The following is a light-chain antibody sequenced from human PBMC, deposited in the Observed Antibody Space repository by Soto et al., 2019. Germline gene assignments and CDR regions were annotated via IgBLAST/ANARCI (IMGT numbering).Light chain of an antibody. CDR1: QSVSSSY. J-gene: IGKJ3*01. V-gene: IGKV3-20*01. Sequence: EVVLTQSPGTLSLSXGXRXXLSRXAIQSVSSSYLAWYQQKPGQAPRLLIYGASSRATGIPDRFSGSGSGTDFTLTISILEPEDFAVYYCQQYGSSPPFTFGPGTKVDI. CDR2: GAS. CDR3: QQYGSSPPFT.